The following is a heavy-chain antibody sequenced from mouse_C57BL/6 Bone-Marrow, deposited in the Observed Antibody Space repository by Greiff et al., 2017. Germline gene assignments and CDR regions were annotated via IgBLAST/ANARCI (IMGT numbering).Heavy chain of an antibody. CDR1: GYSITSGYY. V-gene: IGHV3-6*01. D-gene: IGHD3-3*01. J-gene: IGHJ4*01. Sequence: EVQVVESGPGLVKPSQSLSLTCSVTGYSITSGYYWNWIRQFPGNKLEWMGYISYDGSNNYNPSLKNRISITRDTSTNQFFLKLNSVTTEDTATYYCARVGGADYYAMDYWGQGTSVTVSS. CDR3: ARVGGADYYAMDY. CDR2: ISYDGSN.